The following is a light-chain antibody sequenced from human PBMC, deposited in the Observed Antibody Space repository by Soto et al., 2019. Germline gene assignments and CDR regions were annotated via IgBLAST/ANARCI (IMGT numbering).Light chain of an antibody. V-gene: IGLV2-14*01. CDR2: EVR. CDR3: SSYTSKSSLI. CDR1: MRDVGAYNL. J-gene: IGLJ2*01. Sequence: QSALTQPASVSGSPGQSITISCAGTMRDVGAYNLVSWYQQHPGRAPQLIIYEVRNRPSGISFRFSGSKSGNTASLTICGLQAEDEADYYCSSYTSKSSLIFGGGTKLTVL.